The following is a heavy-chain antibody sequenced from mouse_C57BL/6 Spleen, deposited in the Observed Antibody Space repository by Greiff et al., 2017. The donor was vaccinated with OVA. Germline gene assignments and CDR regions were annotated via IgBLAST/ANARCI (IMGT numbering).Heavy chain of an antibody. CDR3: ARDYGIPYAMDY. J-gene: IGHJ4*01. D-gene: IGHD2-1*01. V-gene: IGHV8-12*01. Sequence: QVTLKVSGPGILQSSQTLSLTCSFSGFSLSTSGMGVSWIRQPSGKGLEWLAHIYWDDDKRYNPSLKSRLTISKDTSRNQVFLKITSVDTADTATYYCARDYGIPYAMDYWGQGTSVTVSS. CDR1: GFSLSTSGMG. CDR2: IYWDDDK.